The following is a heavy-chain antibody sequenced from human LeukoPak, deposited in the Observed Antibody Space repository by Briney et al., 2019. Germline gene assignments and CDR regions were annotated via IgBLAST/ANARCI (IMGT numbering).Heavy chain of an antibody. CDR1: GGTFSSYA. CDR2: IIPIFGTA. Sequence: GASVKVSCKASGGTFSSYAISWVRQAPGQGLEWMGGIIPIFGTANYAQKFQGRVTITADESTSTAYMELSSLRSEDTAVYYCARSGIAAAGTSSDIWGQGTMVTVSS. J-gene: IGHJ3*02. D-gene: IGHD6-13*01. V-gene: IGHV1-69*13. CDR3: ARSGIAAAGTSSDI.